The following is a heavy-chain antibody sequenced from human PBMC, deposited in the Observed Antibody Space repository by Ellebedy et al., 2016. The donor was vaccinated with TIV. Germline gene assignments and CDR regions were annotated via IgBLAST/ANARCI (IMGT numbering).Heavy chain of an antibody. CDR2: IYYSERT. D-gene: IGHD4-17*01. J-gene: IGHJ3*02. CDR1: GGSISSYY. Sequence: MPSETLSLTCNVSGGSISSYYWSWIRQPPGKGLEWIGYIYYSERTNYNPSLKSRVTISVDTSKKQFSLKLSSVTAADTAVYYCACTTNDAFDIWGQGTMVTVSS. V-gene: IGHV4-59*08. CDR3: ACTTNDAFDI.